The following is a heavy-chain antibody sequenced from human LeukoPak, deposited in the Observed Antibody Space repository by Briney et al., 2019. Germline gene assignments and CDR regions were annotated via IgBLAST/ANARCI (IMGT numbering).Heavy chain of an antibody. Sequence: GGSLRLSCAASGFTFSDYYMSWIRQAQGKGLEWVAFISSHGSSIFYADSVRDRFTISRDNTRNTLYLQMNSLTADDTAVYYCARGDPYDTTGYPSDYWGQGTLVTVSS. J-gene: IGHJ4*02. D-gene: IGHD3-22*01. V-gene: IGHV3-11*01. CDR2: ISSHGSSI. CDR3: ARGDPYDTTGYPSDY. CDR1: GFTFSDYY.